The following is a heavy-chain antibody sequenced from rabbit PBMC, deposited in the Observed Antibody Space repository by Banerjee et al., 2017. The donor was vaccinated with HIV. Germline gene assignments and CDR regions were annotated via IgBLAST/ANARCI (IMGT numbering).Heavy chain of an antibody. CDR3: ARSYASSSGYYWYFNL. CDR1: GIDFSSYG. V-gene: IGHV1S47*01. J-gene: IGHJ4*01. D-gene: IGHD1-1*01. Sequence: QEQLVESGGGLVTLGGSLKLSCKASGIDFSSYGISWVRQAPGKGLEWIAYIYPDYGSTDYASWVNGRFTISLDNAQNTVFLQMTSLTAADTATYFCARSYASSSGYYWYFNLWGQGTLVTV. CDR2: IYPDYGST.